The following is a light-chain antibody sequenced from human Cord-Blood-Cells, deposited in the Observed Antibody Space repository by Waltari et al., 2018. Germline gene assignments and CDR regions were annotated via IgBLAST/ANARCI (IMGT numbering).Light chain of an antibody. CDR3: QQSYSTPLT. J-gene: IGKJ4*01. V-gene: IGKV1-39*01. Sequence: DIQMTQYPSSMSASVGDRVTITCRPSQSISSYLNWYQQKPGKAPKLLIYAASSLQSGVPSRFSGSGSGTDFTLTISSLQPEDFATYYCQQSYSTPLTFGGGTKVEIK. CDR2: AAS. CDR1: QSISSY.